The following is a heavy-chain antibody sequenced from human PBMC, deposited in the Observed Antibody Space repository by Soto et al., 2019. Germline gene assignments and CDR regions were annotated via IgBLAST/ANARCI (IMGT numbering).Heavy chain of an antibody. J-gene: IGHJ4*02. CDR3: VRDGDVCSPSACFRHFKY. D-gene: IGHD7-27*01. Sequence: GGSLRLSCVASGFSISPYWMSWVRQAPGKGLEWVANIKEDGSAARYVDSARDRFLISRDNTKNSLYLQMTSLRAEDTAIYYCVRDGDVCSPSACFRHFKYWGRGTRVTVSS. CDR1: GFSISPYW. CDR2: IKEDGSAA. V-gene: IGHV3-7*03.